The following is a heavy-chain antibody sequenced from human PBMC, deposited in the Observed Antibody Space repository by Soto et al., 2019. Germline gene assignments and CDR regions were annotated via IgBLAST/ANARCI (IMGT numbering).Heavy chain of an antibody. D-gene: IGHD3-10*01. CDR1: GFSLSNARMG. V-gene: IGHV2-26*01. Sequence: SGPTLVNPTETLTLTCTVSGFSLSNARMGVSWIRQPPGKALEWLAHIFSNDEKSYSTSLKSRLTISKDTSKSQVVLTMTNMDPVDTATYYCARIPLLWSLPRYYGMDVWGQGTTVTVSS. CDR2: IFSNDEK. CDR3: ARIPLLWSLPRYYGMDV. J-gene: IGHJ6*02.